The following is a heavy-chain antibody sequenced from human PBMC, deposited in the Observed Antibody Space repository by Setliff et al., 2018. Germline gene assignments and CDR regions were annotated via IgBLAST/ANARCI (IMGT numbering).Heavy chain of an antibody. V-gene: IGHV1-69*13. D-gene: IGHD5-18*01. J-gene: IGHJ4*02. CDR1: GGTFSSYA. CDR3: ARVRGGQRGAMVTQFDY. Sequence: ASVKVSCKASGGTFSSYAISWVRQAPGQGLEWMGGIIPIFATANYPQKFQGRVTITADESTSTAYMELRRLRSDDTAVYYCARVRGGQRGAMVTQFDYWGQGTVVTVSS. CDR2: IIPIFATA.